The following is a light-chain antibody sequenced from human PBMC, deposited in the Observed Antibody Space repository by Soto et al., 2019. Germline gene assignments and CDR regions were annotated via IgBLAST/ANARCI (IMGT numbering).Light chain of an antibody. CDR1: QSVSNSY. V-gene: IGKV3-20*01. CDR3: QQYGRSPGT. Sequence: EIVLTHSPGTLSLSPGERATLSFRASQSVSNSYLAWYQQKPGQAPRLLIYGASSRATGIPDRFSGSGSGTDFTLTISRLEPEDFAVYYCQQYGRSPGTFGQGTKVEIK. J-gene: IGKJ1*01. CDR2: GAS.